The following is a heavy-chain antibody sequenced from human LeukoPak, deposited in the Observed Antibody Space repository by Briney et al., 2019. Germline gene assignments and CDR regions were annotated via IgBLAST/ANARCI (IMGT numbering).Heavy chain of an antibody. V-gene: IGHV4-30-2*01. CDR1: GGSVSSGGYS. CDR3: ARAYYDILTGYHFDI. Sequence: SQTLSLTCAVSGGSVSSGGYSWSWIRQPPGEGLEWMGYIYQSGSTYYNPSLKSRVTISVDRSKNQFPLKLSSVTAADTAVYYCARAYYDILTGYHFDIWGQGTMVTVSS. CDR2: IYQSGST. J-gene: IGHJ3*02. D-gene: IGHD3-9*01.